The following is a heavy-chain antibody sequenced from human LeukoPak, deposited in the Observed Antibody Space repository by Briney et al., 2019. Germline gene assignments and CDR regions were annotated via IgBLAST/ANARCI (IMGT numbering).Heavy chain of an antibody. CDR1: GGSFSGYY. CDR3: ARVPRWLRYFDY. J-gene: IGHJ4*02. D-gene: IGHD5-12*01. Sequence: TSETLSLTCAVYGGSFSGYYWSWIRQPPGKGLEWIGEINHSGSTNYNPSLKSRVTISVDTSKNQFSLKLSSVTAADTAVYYRARVPRWLRYFDYWGQGTLVTVSS. V-gene: IGHV4-34*01. CDR2: INHSGST.